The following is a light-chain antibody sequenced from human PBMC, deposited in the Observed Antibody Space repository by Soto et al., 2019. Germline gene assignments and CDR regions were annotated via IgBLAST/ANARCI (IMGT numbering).Light chain of an antibody. V-gene: IGKV3-11*01. CDR3: QQRSNWPPTWT. CDR2: DAS. J-gene: IGKJ1*01. CDR1: KSVGSY. Sequence: EIVLTQSPATLSLSPGERATLSCRASKSVGSYLAWYQQKPGQAPRLLIYDASNRATGIPARFSGSGSGTDFTLTISSLEPEDLAVYYCQQRSNWPPTWTFGQGTKVEIK.